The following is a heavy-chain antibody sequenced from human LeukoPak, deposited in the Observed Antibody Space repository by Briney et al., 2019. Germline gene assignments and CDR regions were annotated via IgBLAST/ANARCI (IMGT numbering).Heavy chain of an antibody. J-gene: IGHJ6*02. V-gene: IGHV4-59*07. CDR1: GRSISSYY. CDR3: ARVGYYYYGMDV. Sequence: SDTLSLTCTVSGRSISSYYWSWLRQPPGKGLEWIGYIYYSGSTNHNPSLKSRVTISADTSKSQFSLKLSSVTAADTAVYYCARVGYYYYGMDVWGQGTTVTVSS. CDR2: IYYSGST.